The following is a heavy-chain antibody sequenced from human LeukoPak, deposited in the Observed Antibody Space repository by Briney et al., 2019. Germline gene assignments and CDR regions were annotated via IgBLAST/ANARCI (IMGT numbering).Heavy chain of an antibody. J-gene: IGHJ6*02. CDR2: SGGT. D-gene: IGHD1-14*01. Sequence: SGGTNYAQKFQGSVTMTRDTSISTAYMELSRLRSDDTAVYYCARDLGVTTTYYYYGMDVWGQGTTVTVSS. CDR3: ARDLGVTTTYYYYGMDV. V-gene: IGHV1-2*02.